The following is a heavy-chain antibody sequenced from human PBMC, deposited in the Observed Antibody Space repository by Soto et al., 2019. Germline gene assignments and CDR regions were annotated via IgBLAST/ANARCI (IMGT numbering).Heavy chain of an antibody. CDR1: GYTFTSYY. CDR2: INPNSGGT. J-gene: IGHJ4*02. Sequence: ASVKVSCKASGYTFTSYYMHWVRQAPGQGLEWMGWINPNSGGTNYAQKFQGRVTMTRDTSISTAYMELSRLRSDDTAVYYCARGWQYLPSVTVYDYWGQGTLVTLSS. CDR3: ARGWQYLPSVTVYDY. V-gene: IGHV1-2*02. D-gene: IGHD2-2*01.